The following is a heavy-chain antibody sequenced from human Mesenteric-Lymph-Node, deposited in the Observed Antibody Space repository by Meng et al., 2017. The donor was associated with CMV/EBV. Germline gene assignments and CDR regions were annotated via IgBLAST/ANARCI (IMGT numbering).Heavy chain of an antibody. Sequence: SGFSLRTRGVSVVWIRQHPGKALDWLAVVYWDDDNRYKPSLKTRLSITKDNSEDQVVLTMTNMDPVDTATYFCAHDKVAVGTGYFDHWGQGTLVTVSS. CDR1: GFSLRTRGVS. D-gene: IGHD2-8*02. CDR3: AHDKVAVGTGYFDH. CDR2: VYWDDDN. V-gene: IGHV2-5*02. J-gene: IGHJ4*02.